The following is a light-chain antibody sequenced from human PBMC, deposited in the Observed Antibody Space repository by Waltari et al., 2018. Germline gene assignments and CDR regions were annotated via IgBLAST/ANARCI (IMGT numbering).Light chain of an antibody. CDR2: SST. J-gene: IGLJ3*02. Sequence: QSVLTQAPSASGTPGQRVTVSCSGSSSNIGSNSVTWYQQLPGTAPNLLIYSSTQRPSGVPDRFSGSKSGTSASLAISGLQSEDEADYFCAVWDGSLNARVFGGGTKLTVL. V-gene: IGLV1-44*01. CDR1: SSNIGSNS. CDR3: AVWDGSLNARV.